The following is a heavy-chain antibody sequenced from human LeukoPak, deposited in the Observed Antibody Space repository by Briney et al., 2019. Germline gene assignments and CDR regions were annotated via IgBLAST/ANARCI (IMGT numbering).Heavy chain of an antibody. D-gene: IGHD3-3*01. CDR1: GGTFSSYA. J-gene: IGHJ4*02. CDR2: IIPIFGTA. CDR3: AREGDYDFWSGYPYYFDY. Sequence: SVKVSCKASGGTFSSYAISWVRQAPGQGLEWMGRIIPIFGTANYAQKFQGRVTITTDESTSTAYMELSSLRSEDTAVYYCAREGDYDFWSGYPYYFDYWGQGTLVTVSS. V-gene: IGHV1-69*05.